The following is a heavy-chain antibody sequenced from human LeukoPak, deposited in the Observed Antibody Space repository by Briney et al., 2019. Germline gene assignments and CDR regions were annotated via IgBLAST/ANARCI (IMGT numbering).Heavy chain of an antibody. V-gene: IGHV1-8*02. CDR3: ARLPKYSRPLDY. CDR2: MNPNSGNT. CDR1: GYTFSSYD. Sequence: GASVTVSCKASGYTFSSYDINWVRQATGQGLEWMGWMNPNSGNTAYAQKFQGRVTMSRDTSISTAYMELSSLRSEDTAVYYCARLPKYSRPLDYWGQGTLVTVSS. J-gene: IGHJ4*02. D-gene: IGHD6-6*01.